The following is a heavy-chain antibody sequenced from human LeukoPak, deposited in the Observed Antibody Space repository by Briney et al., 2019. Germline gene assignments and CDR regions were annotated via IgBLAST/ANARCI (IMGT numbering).Heavy chain of an antibody. J-gene: IGHJ5*02. D-gene: IGHD3-10*01. Sequence: GGSLRLSCAASGFTFSSYAMHWVRQAPGKGLEWVAVISYDGSNKYYADSVKGRFTISRDNSKKTLYLQMNSLRAEDTAVYYCARELYDYYGSRPNWFDPWGQGTLVTVSS. CDR1: GFTFSSYA. CDR2: ISYDGSNK. CDR3: ARELYDYYGSRPNWFDP. V-gene: IGHV3-30*04.